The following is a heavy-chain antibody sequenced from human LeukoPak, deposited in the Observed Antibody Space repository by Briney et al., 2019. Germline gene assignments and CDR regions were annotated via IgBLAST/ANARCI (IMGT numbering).Heavy chain of an antibody. V-gene: IGHV4-34*01. CDR3: ARAGRVRGWFDP. CDR2: INHSGST. D-gene: IGHD1-26*01. CDR1: GGSFSGYY. J-gene: IGHJ5*02. Sequence: SETLSLTCAVYGGSFSGYYWSWIRQPPGKGLEWIGEINHSGSTNYNPSLKSRVTISVDTSKNQFSLKLSSVTAADTAVYYCARAGRVRGWFDPWGQGTLVTVSS.